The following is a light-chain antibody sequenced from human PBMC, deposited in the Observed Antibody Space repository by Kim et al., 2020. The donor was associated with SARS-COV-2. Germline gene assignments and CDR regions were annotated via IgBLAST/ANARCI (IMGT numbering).Light chain of an antibody. Sequence: SWAPGERATHSCRTSQSVCNYLAWYQQKTGQAPRLLIYAASNRATGIPARFSGSGSGTDFTLTISSLEPEDFALYYCHQRRDWPNTFGQGTKLEI. J-gene: IGKJ2*01. CDR1: QSVCNY. CDR2: AAS. CDR3: HQRRDWPNT. V-gene: IGKV3-11*01.